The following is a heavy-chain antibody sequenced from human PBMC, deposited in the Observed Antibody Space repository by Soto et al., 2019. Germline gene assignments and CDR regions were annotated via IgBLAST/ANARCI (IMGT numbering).Heavy chain of an antibody. D-gene: IGHD5-18*01. V-gene: IGHV4-4*02. Sequence: PSETLSLTCAVSGGSISSSNWWSWVRQPPGKGLEWIGEIYHSGSTNYNPSLKSRVTISVDKSKNQFSLKLSSVTAADTAVYYCARDLGNTAMVTILDYWGQGTLVTVSS. CDR1: GGSISSSNW. CDR2: IYHSGST. J-gene: IGHJ4*02. CDR3: ARDLGNTAMVTILDY.